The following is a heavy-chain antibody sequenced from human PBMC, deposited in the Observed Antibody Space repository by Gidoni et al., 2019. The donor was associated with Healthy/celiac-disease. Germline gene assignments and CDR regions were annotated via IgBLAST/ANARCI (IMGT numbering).Heavy chain of an antibody. CDR3: AREGYCSSTSCPEPFDY. D-gene: IGHD2-2*01. Sequence: VQLVRFGPKVKKPGASVKASCRPSGYTFPGDYMHWFRQAPGQGLEWMGWNNPNSGCTNYAQKFQGRVTMTRDTSISTAYMELSRLRSDDTAVYYCAREGYCSSTSCPEPFDYWGQGTLVTVSS. V-gene: IGHV1-2*02. CDR2: NNPNSGCT. J-gene: IGHJ4*02. CDR1: GYTFPGDY.